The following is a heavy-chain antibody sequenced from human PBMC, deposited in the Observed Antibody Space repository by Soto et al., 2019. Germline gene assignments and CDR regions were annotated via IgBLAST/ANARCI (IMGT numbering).Heavy chain of an antibody. CDR2: IDPSDDAA. CDR1: GYTFTRYY. D-gene: IGHD3-22*01. V-gene: IGHV1-46*01. Sequence: ASVKVSCKASGYTFTRYYMHWVRQAPGQGLEWMGIIDPSDDAASYAEKFQGRLTMTKDTSTSTVYMEMSSLRSEDTAVYYCARDLTREGDYYDRSGYYLDYWGQGTLVTVSS. CDR3: ARDLTREGDYYDRSGYYLDY. J-gene: IGHJ4*02.